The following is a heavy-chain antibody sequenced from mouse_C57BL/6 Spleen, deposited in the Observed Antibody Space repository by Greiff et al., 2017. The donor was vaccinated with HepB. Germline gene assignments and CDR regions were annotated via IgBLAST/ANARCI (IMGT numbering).Heavy chain of an antibody. V-gene: IGHV5-17*01. CDR3: AKPLYYGYDHAAWFAY. CDR2: ISSGSSTI. CDR1: GFTFSDYG. J-gene: IGHJ3*01. D-gene: IGHD2-2*01. Sequence: EVKLVESGGGLVKPGGSLKLSCAASGFTFSDYGMHWVRQAPEKGLEWVAYISSGSSTIYYADTVKGRFTISRDNAKNTLFLQMTSLRSEDTAMYYCAKPLYYGYDHAAWFAYWGQGTLVTVSA.